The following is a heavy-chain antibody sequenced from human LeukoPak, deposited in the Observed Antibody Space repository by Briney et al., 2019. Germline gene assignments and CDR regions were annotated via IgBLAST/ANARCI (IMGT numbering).Heavy chain of an antibody. CDR3: ARHRGSSSEFDP. Sequence: SETLSLTCTVSGGSISTNNYYWGWIRQPPGKGLEWIGHIYYGGRTYYNPSLKSRVTMSVDTSKNQFSLKLSSVTAADTAVYYCARHRGSSSEFDPWGLGTLVTISS. V-gene: IGHV4-39*01. CDR2: IYYGGRT. CDR1: GGSISTNNYY. J-gene: IGHJ5*02. D-gene: IGHD6-6*01.